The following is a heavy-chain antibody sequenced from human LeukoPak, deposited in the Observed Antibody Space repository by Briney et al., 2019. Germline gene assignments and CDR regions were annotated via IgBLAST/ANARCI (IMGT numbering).Heavy chain of an antibody. Sequence: ASVKVSCKASGYTFTSYGISWVRQAPGQGLEWMGWISAYNGNTNYAQKLQGRVTMTTDTSTSTAYMELRSLRSDDSAVYYCARVLYYYGSGSEWFDPWGQGTLVTVSS. CDR3: ARVLYYYGSGSEWFDP. CDR2: ISAYNGNT. J-gene: IGHJ5*02. D-gene: IGHD3-10*01. V-gene: IGHV1-18*01. CDR1: GYTFTSYG.